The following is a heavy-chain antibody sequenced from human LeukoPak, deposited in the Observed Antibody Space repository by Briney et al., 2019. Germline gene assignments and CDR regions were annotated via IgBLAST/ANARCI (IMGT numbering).Heavy chain of an antibody. D-gene: IGHD3-3*01. CDR3: ARRSNDFWSGSAGDY. Sequence: SETLSLTCAVYGGSFSGYYWSWIRQPPGKGLEWIGEINHSGSTNYNPSLKSRVTISVDTSKNQFSLKLSSVTAADTAVYYCARRSNDFWSGSAGDYWGQGTLVTVSS. J-gene: IGHJ4*02. CDR1: GGSFSGYY. CDR2: INHSGST. V-gene: IGHV4-34*01.